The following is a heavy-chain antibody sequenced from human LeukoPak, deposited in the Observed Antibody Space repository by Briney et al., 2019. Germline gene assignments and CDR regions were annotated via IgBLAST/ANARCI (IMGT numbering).Heavy chain of an antibody. V-gene: IGHV4-4*07. CDR2: IYTSGST. D-gene: IGHD2-2*01. Sequence: PSETLSLTCTVSGDSMSSYYWSWIRQPAGKGLEWIGRIYTSGSTNYNPSLKSRVTISVDTSKNQFSLKLSSVTAADTAVYYCARDSRKDIVVVPAAIPYYYYYMDVWGKGTTVTVSS. CDR3: ARDSRKDIVVVPAAIPYYYYYMDV. CDR1: GDSMSSYY. J-gene: IGHJ6*03.